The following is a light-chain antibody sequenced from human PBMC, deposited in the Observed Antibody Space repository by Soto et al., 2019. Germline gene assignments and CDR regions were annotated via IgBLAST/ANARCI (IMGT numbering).Light chain of an antibody. Sequence: EIVMTQSPATLSVSPGERATLSCRASQSVRSDLVWYQQKPGQAPRLLIYGASTRATAIQARYSGSGSGTEFNLTIRSLQSEDFAVYYCKQYNNWPRTFGQGTKVDIK. CDR2: GAS. CDR1: QSVRSD. J-gene: IGKJ1*01. CDR3: KQYNNWPRT. V-gene: IGKV3-15*01.